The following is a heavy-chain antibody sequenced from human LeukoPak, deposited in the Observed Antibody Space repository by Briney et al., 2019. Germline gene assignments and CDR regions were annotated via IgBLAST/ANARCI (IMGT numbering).Heavy chain of an antibody. CDR3: AREGPYSNPPYYYYYMDV. J-gene: IGHJ6*03. Sequence: SETLSLTCAVYGGSFSGYYWSWIRQPPGKGLEWIGEINHSGSTNYNPSLKSRVTISVDTSKNQFSLKLSSVTAADTAVYYCAREGPYSNPPYYYYYMDVWGKGTTVTVSS. D-gene: IGHD4-11*01. CDR2: INHSGST. V-gene: IGHV4-34*01. CDR1: GGSFSGYY.